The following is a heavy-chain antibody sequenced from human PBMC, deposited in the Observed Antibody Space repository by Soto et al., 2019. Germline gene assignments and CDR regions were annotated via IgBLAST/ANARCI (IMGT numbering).Heavy chain of an antibody. CDR1: GFNFSSYA. CDR2: ISFDGINK. J-gene: IGHJ6*02. V-gene: IGHV3-30-3*01. D-gene: IGHD3-22*01. CDR3: ARGGDYYDSSEYYYYDMDV. Sequence: GSLRLSCAASGFNFSSYALHWVHQAPGKGLDWVAVISFDGINKYYADSVKGRFNISRDNAKNTLRLQMHSLRAEDTAVYYCARGGDYYDSSEYYYYDMDVWGQGTTVTVSS.